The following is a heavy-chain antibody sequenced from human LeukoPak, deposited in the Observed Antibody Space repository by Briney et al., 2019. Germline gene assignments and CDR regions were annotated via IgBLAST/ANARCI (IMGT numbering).Heavy chain of an antibody. J-gene: IGHJ4*01. CDR3: TTLHCSGTTCYVNGDY. CDR2: IKSKSDGGTT. V-gene: IGHV3-15*01. CDR1: GSTFSASD. Sequence: PGGSLRLSCGASGSTFSASDMHWVRQAPGKGLEWVGRIKSKSDGGTTDYAAPVKGRFTISRDDSKNTLDLQMNSLKTEDTALYYCTTLHCSGTTCYVNGDYWGHGTLVTVSS. D-gene: IGHD2-2*01.